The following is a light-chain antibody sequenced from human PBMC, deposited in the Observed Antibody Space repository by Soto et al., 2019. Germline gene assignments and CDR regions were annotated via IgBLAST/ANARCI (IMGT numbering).Light chain of an antibody. J-gene: IGKJ4*01. V-gene: IGKV3-11*01. CDR3: QQRSSCPLT. Sequence: IVLTQSPATLSLSPGAIATLSCRASQSISTYLACSQQKPGQAPRLLIYDASDRATGIPARFSGSGSGTDFTLTISSLEPEDFAVYYCQQRSSCPLTVGGGTKV. CDR2: DAS. CDR1: QSISTY.